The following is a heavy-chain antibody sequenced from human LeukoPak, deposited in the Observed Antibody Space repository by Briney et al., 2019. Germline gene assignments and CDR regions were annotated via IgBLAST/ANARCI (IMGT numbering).Heavy chain of an antibody. J-gene: IGHJ4*02. CDR2: IYYSGST. D-gene: IGHD4-11*01. CDR3: ARHRSDYTNFDY. CDR1: GGSISSYY. V-gene: IGHV4-59*08. Sequence: PSETLSLTCTVSGGSISSYYWSWIRQTPGKGLEWIGYIYYSGSTNYNPSLKSRVTISVDTSKNQFSLKLSSVTAADTAVYYCARHRSDYTNFDYWGQGTLVTVSS.